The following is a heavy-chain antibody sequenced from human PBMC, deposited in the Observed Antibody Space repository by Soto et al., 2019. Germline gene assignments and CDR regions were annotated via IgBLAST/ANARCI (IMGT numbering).Heavy chain of an antibody. J-gene: IGHJ4*02. CDR3: ANQKGVWSWFDRAAADMGY. D-gene: IGHD6-13*01. CDR1: GFTFSSYA. CDR2: ISGSGGST. V-gene: IGHV3-23*01. Sequence: GGSLRLSCAASGFTFSSYAMSWVRQAPGKGLEWVSAISGSGGSTYYADSVKGRFTISRDNSKNTLYLQMNSLRAEDTAVYYCANQKGVWSWFDRAAADMGYWGQGT.